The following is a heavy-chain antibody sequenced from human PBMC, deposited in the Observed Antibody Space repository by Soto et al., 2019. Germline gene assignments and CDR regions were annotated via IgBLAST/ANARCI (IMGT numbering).Heavy chain of an antibody. J-gene: IGHJ4*02. V-gene: IGHV3-11*01. CDR2: IDNSGTIK. CDR3: ARIEGDCSGGSCYSGGFDY. Sequence: GGSLILSCAASGFTFSDYYMTWIRQAPGKGLEWVSYIDNSGTIKYYADSVKGRFTISRDNTKNSLSLQMNSLGAEDTAIYYCARIEGDCSGGSCYSGGFDYWGQGALVTVSS. D-gene: IGHD2-15*01. CDR1: GFTFSDYY.